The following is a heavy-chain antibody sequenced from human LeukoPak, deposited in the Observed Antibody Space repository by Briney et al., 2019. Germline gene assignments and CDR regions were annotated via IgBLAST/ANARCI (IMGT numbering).Heavy chain of an antibody. J-gene: IGHJ4*02. V-gene: IGHV3-48*02. CDR3: ASSGSYRFDY. Sequence: GGSLRLSCAASGFTFSSYSMNWVCQAPGKGLEWVSHITASGTAMFYADSVKGRFTISRDNAKNSLYLQMNSLRDEATAVYYCASSGSYRFDYWGQGTLVTVSS. CDR1: GFTFSSYS. CDR2: ITASGTAM. D-gene: IGHD1-26*01.